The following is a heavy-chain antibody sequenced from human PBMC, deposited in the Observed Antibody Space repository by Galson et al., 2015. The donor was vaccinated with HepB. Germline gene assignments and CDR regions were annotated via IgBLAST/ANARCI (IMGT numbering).Heavy chain of an antibody. CDR1: GGSFSSYY. J-gene: IGHJ4*02. Sequence: TLSLTCAVYGGSFSSYYWSWIRQPPGKGLEWIGEINHSGSTNYNPSLKSRVTISVDTSKNQFSLKLSSVTAADTAVYYCAREGDYVYFDYWGQGTLVTVSS. CDR2: INHSGST. D-gene: IGHD4-17*01. CDR3: AREGDYVYFDY. V-gene: IGHV4-34*01.